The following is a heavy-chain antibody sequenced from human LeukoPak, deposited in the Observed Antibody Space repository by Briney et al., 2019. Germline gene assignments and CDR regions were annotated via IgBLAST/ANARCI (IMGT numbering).Heavy chain of an antibody. Sequence: GGSLRLSCAASGFNIGPYAMYWVRQGPGRGLEWVSVIKADGSGTFYSDSVRGRFTTSRDNSKNSLYLQMCSLTSDDTALYYCATWAFYHNLDVWGQGTTVAVSS. D-gene: IGHD2/OR15-2a*01. CDR2: IKADGSGT. CDR1: GFNIGPYA. CDR3: ATWAFYHNLDV. V-gene: IGHV3-43*02. J-gene: IGHJ6*02.